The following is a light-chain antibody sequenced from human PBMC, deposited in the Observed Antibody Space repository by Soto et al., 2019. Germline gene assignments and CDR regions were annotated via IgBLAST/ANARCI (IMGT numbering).Light chain of an antibody. CDR2: KTS. Sequence: DIQMTQSPSTLSASVGDRVSITCRASQSLNSWLAWYQQKPRKAPKLLIYKTSTLESGVPSRFSGSGSGTEFSLTISSLQPEDVATYFCQKYNSPPRTFGQGTKVELK. V-gene: IGKV1-5*03. J-gene: IGKJ1*01. CDR1: QSLNSW. CDR3: QKYNSPPRT.